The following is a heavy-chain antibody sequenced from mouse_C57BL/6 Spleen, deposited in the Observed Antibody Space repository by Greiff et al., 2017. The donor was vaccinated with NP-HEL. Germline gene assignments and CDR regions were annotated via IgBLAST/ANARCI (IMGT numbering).Heavy chain of an antibody. Sequence: QVQLQQPGAELVKPGASVKMSCKASGYTFTSYWITWVKQRPGQGLEWIGDIYPGSGSTNYNEKLKSKGTLTVDKSSSTAYMQLSSLTSEDSAVYYCAREGSYGSSSAWFAYWGQGTLVTVSA. CDR3: AREGSYGSSSAWFAY. CDR1: GYTFTSYW. J-gene: IGHJ3*01. D-gene: IGHD1-1*01. CDR2: IYPGSGST. V-gene: IGHV1-55*01.